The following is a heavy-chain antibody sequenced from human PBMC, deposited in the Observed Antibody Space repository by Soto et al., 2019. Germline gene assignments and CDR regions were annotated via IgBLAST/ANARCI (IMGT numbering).Heavy chain of an antibody. Sequence: ASVKVSCKASGYTFTSYDINWVRQATGQGLEWMGWMNPNSGNTGYAQKFQGGVTMTRNTSISTAYMELSSLRSEDTAVYYCARGRYCSRTSCLYYYYYYGMDVWGQGTTVTVSS. V-gene: IGHV1-8*01. CDR3: ARGRYCSRTSCLYYYYYYGMDV. CDR2: MNPNSGNT. CDR1: GYTFTSYD. J-gene: IGHJ6*02. D-gene: IGHD2-2*01.